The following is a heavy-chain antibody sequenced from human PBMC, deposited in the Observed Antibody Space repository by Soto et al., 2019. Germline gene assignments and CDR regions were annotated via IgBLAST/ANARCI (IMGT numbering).Heavy chain of an antibody. J-gene: IGHJ4*02. CDR3: ARRHTSSGWLILEY. D-gene: IGHD6-19*01. CDR1: GYTFTGYY. Sequence: ASVKVSCKASGYTFTGYYMHWVRQAPGQGLEWMGWINPNSGGTNYAQKFQGRVTMTRDTSISTAYMELSRLRSDDTAVYYCARRHTSSGWLILEYWGQGTLVTVPQ. CDR2: INPNSGGT. V-gene: IGHV1-2*02.